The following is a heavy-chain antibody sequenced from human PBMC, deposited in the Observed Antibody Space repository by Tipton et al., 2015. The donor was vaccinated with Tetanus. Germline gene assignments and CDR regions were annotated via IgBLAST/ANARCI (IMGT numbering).Heavy chain of an antibody. CDR2: ILYGGGT. Sequence: LRLSCTIFGGSVSSGSYYWAWIRQPPGKGLEYIGYILYGGGTHYNPSLKSRVTVSADPSQNQFSLKLTSVTAADTAVYYCARIPDFLSGHFDFWGQGTLVAVSS. D-gene: IGHD3-3*01. J-gene: IGHJ4*02. CDR3: ARIPDFLSGHFDF. V-gene: IGHV4-61*01. CDR1: GGSVSSGSYY.